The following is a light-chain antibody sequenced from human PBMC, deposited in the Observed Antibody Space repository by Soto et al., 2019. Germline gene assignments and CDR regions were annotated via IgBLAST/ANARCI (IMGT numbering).Light chain of an antibody. Sequence: QSVLTQPPSASGSPGQSVTISCTGTSSDVGADNYVSWYQQHPGKAPKLMIHEVSKRPSGVPDRFSASKSGNTASLTVSGLQAEDEADYYCSSHGGSNNFYVFGTGTKLTVL. V-gene: IGLV2-8*01. CDR2: EVS. CDR1: SSDVGADNY. CDR3: SSHGGSNNFYV. J-gene: IGLJ1*01.